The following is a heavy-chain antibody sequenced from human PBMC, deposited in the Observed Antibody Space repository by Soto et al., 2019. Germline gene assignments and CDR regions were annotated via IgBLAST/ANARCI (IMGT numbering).Heavy chain of an antibody. D-gene: IGHD5-12*01. J-gene: IGHJ4*02. V-gene: IGHV5-51*01. CDR2: IYPGDSDT. CDR3: ASQLRYTGYDYGYDY. Sequence: GESLKISCKESGHKFTDYWIAWVRQKPGQGLEWVGIIYPGDSDTRYGPSFEGLVTISAGKSIGTAFLQWNSLRASDTAIYYCASQLRYTGYDYGYDYWGQGTLVTVSS. CDR1: GHKFTDYW.